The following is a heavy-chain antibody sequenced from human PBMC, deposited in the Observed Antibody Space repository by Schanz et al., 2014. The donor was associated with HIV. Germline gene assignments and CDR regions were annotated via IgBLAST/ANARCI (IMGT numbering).Heavy chain of an antibody. D-gene: IGHD6-6*01. Sequence: QVQLVESGGGVVQPGKSLRLSCAASGFSFSSYGMHWVRQAPGKGLEWVAFISYDGSVKSYGDSVKGRFTISRDNSKKTLYLQMNSLRAEDTAVYYCAKGGSSSVLAYYYYGMDVWGRGTTVTVSS. V-gene: IGHV3-30*18. CDR1: GFSFSSYG. CDR3: AKGGSSSVLAYYYYGMDV. CDR2: ISYDGSVK. J-gene: IGHJ6*02.